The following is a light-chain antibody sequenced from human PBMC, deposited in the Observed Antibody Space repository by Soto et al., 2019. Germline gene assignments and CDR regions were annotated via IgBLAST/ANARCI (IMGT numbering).Light chain of an antibody. V-gene: IGLV2-23*01. Sequence: QSALTQPASVSGSPGQSITISCAGTSSDIGSYNLVSWYQHHPGKAPKLIIYEGSQRPSAVSDRFSGSESGNTASPTISGLQAEDEADYYCCSYAGSSTSVFGTGTKVTAL. CDR1: SSDIGSYNL. J-gene: IGLJ1*01. CDR3: CSYAGSSTSV. CDR2: EGS.